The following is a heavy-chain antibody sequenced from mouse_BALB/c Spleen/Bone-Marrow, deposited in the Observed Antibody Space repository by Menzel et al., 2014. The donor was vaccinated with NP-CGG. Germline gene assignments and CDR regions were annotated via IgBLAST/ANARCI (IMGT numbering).Heavy chain of an antibody. CDR1: GSSLTSNS. CDR2: INSGGSP. J-gene: IGHJ1*01. V-gene: IGHV5-6-5*01. D-gene: IGHD2-2*01. Sequence: LKESGGRLVTPGTPLTLTCTVSGSSLTSNSMSWVRQAPGEGLEWIGTINSGGSPYYASWAKGRFTISKTSTTVELKMTSLTTEDTATYFCARGRYGYWSSDLDLWGPGTLVTVSS. CDR3: ARGRYGYWSSDLDL.